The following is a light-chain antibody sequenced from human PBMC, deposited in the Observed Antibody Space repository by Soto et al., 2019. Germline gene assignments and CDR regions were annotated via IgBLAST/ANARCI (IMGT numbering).Light chain of an antibody. V-gene: IGKV1-9*01. J-gene: IGKJ4*01. CDR3: QQTRSYPST. CDR1: QGINSY. CDR2: EAF. Sequence: IQLTQSPSSLSASVGDRVTITGRASQGINSYLAWYQQKPGKVPQLLIYEAFILQSGVPSRFSRSGFGTDFTLTISSLQAEDFATYYCQQTRSYPSTFGGGTKVDIK.